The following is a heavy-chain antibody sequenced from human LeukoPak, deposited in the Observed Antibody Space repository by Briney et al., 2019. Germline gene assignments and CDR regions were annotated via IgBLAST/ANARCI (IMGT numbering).Heavy chain of an antibody. J-gene: IGHJ3*02. CDR2: IYYSGST. CDR3: ARSVVSSWYRGDAFDI. D-gene: IGHD6-13*01. CDR1: GGSISSSSYY. Sequence: SETLSLTCTVSGGSISSSSYYWGWIRQPPGKGLEWIGSIYYSGSTYYNPSLKSRVTVSVDTSKNQFSLKLSSVTAADTVVYYCARSVVSSWYRGDAFDIWGQGTMVTVSS. V-gene: IGHV4-39*07.